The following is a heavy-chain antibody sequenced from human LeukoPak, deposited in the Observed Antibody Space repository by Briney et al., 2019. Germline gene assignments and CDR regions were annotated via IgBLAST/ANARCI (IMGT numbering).Heavy chain of an antibody. CDR1: GGSISSYY. D-gene: IGHD6-13*01. Sequence: SETLSLTCTVSGGSISSYYWSWIRQPPGKGLEWIGYIYYSGSTNYSPSLKSRLTIPVDTSKNQFSLKLSSVTAADTAVYYCARTYGSSGLGYFDLWGRGTLVTVSA. J-gene: IGHJ2*01. CDR3: ARTYGSSGLGYFDL. CDR2: IYYSGST. V-gene: IGHV4-59*01.